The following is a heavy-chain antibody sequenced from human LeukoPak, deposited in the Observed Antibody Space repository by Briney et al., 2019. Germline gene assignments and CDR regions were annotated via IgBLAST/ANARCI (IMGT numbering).Heavy chain of an antibody. J-gene: IGHJ4*02. Sequence: SETLSLTCTVSGGSISSDRFYWTWVRQPAGKGLEWIGRIKSSNTNYNPSLKSRVSISLDTSTNQFSLKLSSLTAAGTAVYYCARVPDWTYVPDYWGQGTLATVSS. D-gene: IGHD3-16*01. V-gene: IGHV4-61*02. CDR1: GGSISSDRFY. CDR3: ARVPDWTYVPDY. CDR2: IKSSNT.